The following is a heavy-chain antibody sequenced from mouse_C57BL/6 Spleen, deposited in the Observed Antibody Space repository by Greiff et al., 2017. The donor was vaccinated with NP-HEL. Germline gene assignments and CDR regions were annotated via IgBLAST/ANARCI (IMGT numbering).Heavy chain of an antibody. CDR3: TTKVYGSSYEGFAY. CDR2: IDPENGDT. CDR1: GFNIKDDY. Sequence: EVKLQESGAELVRPGASVKLSCTASGFNIKDDYMHWVKQRPEQGLEWIGWIDPENGDTEYASKFQGKATITADPSSNTAYLQLSSLTSEDTAVYYCTTKVYGSSYEGFAYWGQGTLVTVSA. J-gene: IGHJ3*01. V-gene: IGHV14-4*01. D-gene: IGHD1-1*01.